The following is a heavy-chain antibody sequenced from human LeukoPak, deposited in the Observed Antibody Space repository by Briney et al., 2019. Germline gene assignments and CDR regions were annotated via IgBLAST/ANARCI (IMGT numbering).Heavy chain of an antibody. CDR3: ARDGRFPVGGPYYYYGMDV. D-gene: IGHD1-26*01. J-gene: IGHJ6*02. Sequence: PSETLSLTCTVSGGSISSGDYYWSWIRQPPGKRLEWIGYIYYSGSTYYNPSLKSRVTISVDTSKNQFSLKLSSVTAADTAVYYCARDGRFPVGGPYYYYGMDVWGQGTTVTVSS. CDR2: IYYSGST. V-gene: IGHV4-30-4*01. CDR1: GGSISSGDYY.